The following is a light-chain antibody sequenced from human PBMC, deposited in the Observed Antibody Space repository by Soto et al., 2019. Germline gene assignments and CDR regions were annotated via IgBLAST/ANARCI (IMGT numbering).Light chain of an antibody. Sequence: EIVLTQSPGTLSLSPGERSTLSCMASQSVSNNYLAWYQQTPGQAPRLLIYGAYSRATDIPDRFSGSGSGTDFTLTISRLEPEDFAVYYCQQYGSSLWTVGRGTQVEIK. J-gene: IGKJ1*01. CDR3: QQYGSSLWT. CDR1: QSVSNNY. V-gene: IGKV3-20*01. CDR2: GAY.